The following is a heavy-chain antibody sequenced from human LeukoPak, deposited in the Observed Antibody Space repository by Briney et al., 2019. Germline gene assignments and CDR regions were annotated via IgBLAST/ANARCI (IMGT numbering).Heavy chain of an antibody. Sequence: SETLSLTCTVSGVTISSYYWSWIRQPPGKGLVWIGYIYYSGSTNYNHSLKSRVTISVDTCTNQFSLKLSSVTAADTAVYSWARAGRRSSSWYTLGKYYLDYWGQGTLVTVSS. J-gene: IGHJ4*02. D-gene: IGHD6-13*01. V-gene: IGHV4-59*01. CDR2: IYYSGST. CDR1: GVTISSYY. CDR3: ARAGRRSSSWYTLGKYYLDY.